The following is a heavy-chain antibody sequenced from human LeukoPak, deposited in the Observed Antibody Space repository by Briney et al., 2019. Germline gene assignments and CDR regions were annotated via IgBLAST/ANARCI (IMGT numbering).Heavy chain of an antibody. CDR1: GFTFRNYG. V-gene: IGHV3-33*01. J-gene: IGHJ5*02. CDR2: IWYDGSNK. Sequence: GGSLRLSSAASGFTFRNYGMHWVRQAPGKGLEWVAVIWYDGSNKYYADSVKGRFTISRDNSKKTLYLQMNSLRAEDTAVYYCARDRGGLRWFDLWGQGTLVTVSS. CDR3: ARDRGGLRWFDL. D-gene: IGHD3-10*01.